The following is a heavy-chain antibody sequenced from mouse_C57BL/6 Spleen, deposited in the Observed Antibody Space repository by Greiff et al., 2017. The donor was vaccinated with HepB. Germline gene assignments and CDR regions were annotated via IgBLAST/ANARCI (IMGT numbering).Heavy chain of an antibody. CDR2: IHPNSGST. CDR1: GYTFTSYW. V-gene: IGHV1-64*01. CDR3: ARRGIITTVVATRWYFDV. Sequence: QVQLQQPGAELVKPGASVKLSCKASGYTFTSYWMHWVKQRPGQGLEWIGMIHPNSGSTNYNEKFKSKATLTVDKSSSTAYMQLSSLTSEDSAVYYCARRGIITTVVATRWYFDVWGTGTTVTVSS. D-gene: IGHD1-1*01. J-gene: IGHJ1*03.